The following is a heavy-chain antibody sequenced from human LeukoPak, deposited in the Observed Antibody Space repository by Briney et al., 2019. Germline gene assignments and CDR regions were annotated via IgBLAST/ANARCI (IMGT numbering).Heavy chain of an antibody. CDR3: ARSDYGDYPLDY. D-gene: IGHD4-17*01. CDR2: ISSSGSTI. Sequence: GGSLRLSCAASGFTFSSYEMNWVRQTPGKGLEWVSYISSSGSTIYYADSVKGRFTISRDNAKNSLYLQMNSLRAEDTAVYYCARSDYGDYPLDYWGQGTLVTVSS. V-gene: IGHV3-48*03. CDR1: GFTFSSYE. J-gene: IGHJ4*02.